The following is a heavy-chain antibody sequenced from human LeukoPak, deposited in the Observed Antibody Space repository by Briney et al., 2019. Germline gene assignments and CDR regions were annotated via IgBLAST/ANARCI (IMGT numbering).Heavy chain of an antibody. CDR1: GGTFSIYT. CDR3: AREGVGSEGWFDP. D-gene: IGHD1-26*01. CDR2: IIPNLGKA. Sequence: SVKVSCKASGGTFSIYTISWVRQAPAQGLEWGGRIIPNLGKAKYAQKFQGRVTITADKSTSTAYMELSSLRSEDTAVYYCAREGVGSEGWFDPWGQGTLVTVSS. V-gene: IGHV1-69*08. J-gene: IGHJ5*02.